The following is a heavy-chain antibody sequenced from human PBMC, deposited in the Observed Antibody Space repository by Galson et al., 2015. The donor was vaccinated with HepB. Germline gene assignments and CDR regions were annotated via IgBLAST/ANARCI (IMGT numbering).Heavy chain of an antibody. CDR1: GFTFSNYA. CDR2: ISGSGDST. CDR3: AKANYHDSSGYY. J-gene: IGHJ4*02. V-gene: IGHV3-23*01. Sequence: SLRLSCAASGFTFSNYAMSWVRQAPGKGLEWVSAISGSGDSTFYADSVKGRFTISRDNSKSTLFLQMSSLRAEDTALYYCAKANYHDSSGYYWGQGTLVTVSS. D-gene: IGHD3-22*01.